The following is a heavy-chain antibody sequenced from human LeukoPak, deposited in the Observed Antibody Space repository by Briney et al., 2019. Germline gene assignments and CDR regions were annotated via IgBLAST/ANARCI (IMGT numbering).Heavy chain of an antibody. CDR3: ALYSSSWYDAFDI. J-gene: IGHJ3*02. CDR2: MNPNSGNT. Sequence: GASVKVSCKASGYTFTSYDINWVRQATGQGLEWMGWMNPNSGNTGYAQKFQGRVTMTRNTSISTAYMELSSLRSEDTAVYYCALYSSSWYDAFDIWGQGTMVTVSS. D-gene: IGHD6-13*01. CDR1: GYTFTSYD. V-gene: IGHV1-8*01.